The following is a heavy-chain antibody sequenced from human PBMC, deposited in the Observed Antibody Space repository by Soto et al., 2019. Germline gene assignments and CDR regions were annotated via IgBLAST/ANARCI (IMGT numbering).Heavy chain of an antibody. CDR1: GGSISSSNW. Sequence: SETLSLTCAVSGGSISSSNWWSWVRQPPGKGLEWIGEIYHSGSTNYNPSLKSRVTISVDKSKNQFSLKLSSVTAADTAVYYCARAISPSGSQGEGFVADWGQGTLVTVSS. V-gene: IGHV4-4*02. CDR3: ARAISPSGSQGEGFVAD. D-gene: IGHD1-26*01. J-gene: IGHJ4*02. CDR2: IYHSGST.